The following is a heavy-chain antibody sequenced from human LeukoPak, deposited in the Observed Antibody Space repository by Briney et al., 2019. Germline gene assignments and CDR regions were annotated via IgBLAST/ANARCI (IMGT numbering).Heavy chain of an antibody. J-gene: IGHJ4*02. CDR1: GYTFTGYY. V-gene: IGHV1-2*02. CDR2: ISPNNGGT. CDR3: ARGSSLSGHRFPSNY. D-gene: IGHD5-12*01. Sequence: ASVKVSCKASGYTFTGYYIHWIRQAPGQGLEWMGWISPNNGGTKYAQKFQGRVTMTRDTSITTAYMELDTLRSDDTAIYYCARGSSLSGHRFPSNYWGQGTLVTVSS.